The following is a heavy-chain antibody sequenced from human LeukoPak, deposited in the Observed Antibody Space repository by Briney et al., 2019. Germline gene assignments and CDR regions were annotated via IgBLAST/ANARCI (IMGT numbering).Heavy chain of an antibody. CDR2: IYHSGGT. V-gene: IGHV4-38-2*02. CDR3: ARDLGGKRAIAAAANGDY. Sequence: SETLSLTCTVSGVSISSYFWTWIRQPPGKGLEWIGSIYHSGGTYYNPSLKSRVTISVDTSKNQFSLKLSYVTAADTAAYYYARDLGGKRAIAAAANGDYWGQGTLVTVSS. D-gene: IGHD6-13*01. J-gene: IGHJ4*02. CDR1: GVSISSYF.